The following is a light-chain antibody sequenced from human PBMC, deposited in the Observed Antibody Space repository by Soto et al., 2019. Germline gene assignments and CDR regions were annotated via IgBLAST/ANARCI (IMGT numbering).Light chain of an antibody. CDR2: DAS. J-gene: IGKJ5*01. CDR3: QQRSNWIT. CDR1: QSVSSY. Sequence: EIVLTQPPATLSLSPGGRATLSFRASQSVSSYLAWYQRKPGQAPRLLIYDASNRATDIPARFSGSGSGTDFILTISSLEPEDFAVYYCQQRSNWITFGQGTRLEIK. V-gene: IGKV3-11*01.